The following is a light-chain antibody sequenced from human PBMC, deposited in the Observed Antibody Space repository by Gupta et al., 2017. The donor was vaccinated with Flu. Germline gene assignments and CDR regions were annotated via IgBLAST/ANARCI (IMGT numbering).Light chain of an antibody. CDR3: QTWDRTTWV. V-gene: IGLV3-1*01. CDR2: KNS. J-gene: IGLJ3*02. CDR1: RLEDKY. Sequence: SYELTQPPSVSLSPGQTATISCSGDRLEDKYVSWHQQKPAQSPVLVIYKNSKRATAPPDRFSGSDSATTATLTIRKTQAMDDDDYYSQTWDRTTWVFGGGTKLTVL.